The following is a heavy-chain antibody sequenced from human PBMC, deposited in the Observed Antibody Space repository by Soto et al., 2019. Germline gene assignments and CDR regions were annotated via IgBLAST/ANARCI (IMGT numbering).Heavy chain of an antibody. J-gene: IGHJ6*02. CDR1: GFTFSSYA. CDR2: ISYDGSNK. Sequence: QVQLVESGGGVVQPGRSLRLSCAASGFTFSSYAMHWVRQAPGKGLEWVAVISYDGSNKYYADSVMGRFTISRDNSKNTLYLQMNSLRAEDTAVYYCATGYSGTIPYYYYGMDVWGQGITVTVSS. V-gene: IGHV3-30-3*01. CDR3: ATGYSGTIPYYYYGMDV. D-gene: IGHD1-26*01.